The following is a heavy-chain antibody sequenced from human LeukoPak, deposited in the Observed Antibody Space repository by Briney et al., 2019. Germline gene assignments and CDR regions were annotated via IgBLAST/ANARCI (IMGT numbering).Heavy chain of an antibody. J-gene: IGHJ4*02. CDR1: GFTFSSYE. Sequence: TGGSLRLSCAVSGFTFSSYEMNWVRQAPGKGLEWVSYISSSGSTIYYADSVKGRFTISRDNAKNSLYLQMNSLRAEDTAAYYCAREPYSGYGFAVDYWGQGTLVTVSS. CDR3: AREPYSGYGFAVDY. V-gene: IGHV3-48*03. CDR2: ISSSGSTI. D-gene: IGHD5-12*01.